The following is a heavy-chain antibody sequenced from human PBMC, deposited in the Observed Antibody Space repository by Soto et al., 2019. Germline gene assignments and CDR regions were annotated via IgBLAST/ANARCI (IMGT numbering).Heavy chain of an antibody. CDR3: AKSTGGTANGMGV. D-gene: IGHD2-8*02. Sequence: EVQVVESGGGLVQPGRSLRLSCAASGFSFDDYAMHWVRQAPGKGLEGVSGISWNSGTISYADSVKGRFTISRDNAKNSLYLQMNSLRAEDTALYYCAKSTGGTANGMGVWGQGTTVTVSS. V-gene: IGHV3-9*01. J-gene: IGHJ6*02. CDR1: GFSFDDYA. CDR2: ISWNSGTI.